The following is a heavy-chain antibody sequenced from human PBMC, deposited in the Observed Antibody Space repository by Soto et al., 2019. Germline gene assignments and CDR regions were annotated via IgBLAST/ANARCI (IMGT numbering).Heavy chain of an antibody. J-gene: IGHJ1*01. CDR3: ASPPAGPGTWGF. Sequence: QLQLQESGPGLVKPSETLSLTCTVSGGSISRSSYYWGWIRQPPGKGLEWIGSIYYSGSTYYNPSLKSRVTISVDTSKNQFALKLSSVTAADTAVYYCASPPAGPGTWGFWGQETLVTVSS. V-gene: IGHV4-39*01. CDR1: GGSISRSSYY. CDR2: IYYSGST. D-gene: IGHD6-13*01.